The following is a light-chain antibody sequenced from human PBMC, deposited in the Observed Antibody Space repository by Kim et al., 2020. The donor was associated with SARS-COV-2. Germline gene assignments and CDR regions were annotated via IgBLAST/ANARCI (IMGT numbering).Light chain of an antibody. Sequence: PASISCRSSQSLLHSNGYNYLDWYLQKPGQSPQLLIYLGSNRASGVTDRFSGSGSGTDFTLKISRVEAEDVGVYYCMQALQTPLTFGGGTKVDIK. CDR3: MQALQTPLT. CDR2: LGS. V-gene: IGKV2-28*01. J-gene: IGKJ4*01. CDR1: QSLLHSNGYNY.